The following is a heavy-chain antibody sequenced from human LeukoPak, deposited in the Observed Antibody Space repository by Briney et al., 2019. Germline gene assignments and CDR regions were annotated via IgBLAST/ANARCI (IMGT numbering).Heavy chain of an antibody. V-gene: IGHV3-23*01. J-gene: IGHJ4*02. Sequence: HPRQSLRPSCATAGSTLTSYAMNWVRHPPRRGKEWVAAITGDGVNTYYADSVKGRFSISTAPSTNTLFLQIARLRADEPYIYYCARPRADMPATVFVSWVQRGLVTVCS. CDR1: GSTLTSYA. CDR3: ARPRADMPATVFVS. CDR2: ITGDGVNT. D-gene: IGHD2-2*01.